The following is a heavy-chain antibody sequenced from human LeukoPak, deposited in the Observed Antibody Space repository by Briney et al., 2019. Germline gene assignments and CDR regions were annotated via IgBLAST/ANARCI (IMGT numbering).Heavy chain of an antibody. CDR1: GDSVSSNSAA. CDR2: TYYRSKWYY. J-gene: IGHJ4*02. Sequence: SQTLSLTCAISGDSVSSNSAAWNWIRQSPSRGLEWLGRTYYRSKWYYDYALSVKSRITINSDTSENQFSLQLNSVTPEDTAVYYCARDRAFYGDYSSLDYWGQGTLVTVSS. D-gene: IGHD4-17*01. V-gene: IGHV6-1*01. CDR3: ARDRAFYGDYSSLDY.